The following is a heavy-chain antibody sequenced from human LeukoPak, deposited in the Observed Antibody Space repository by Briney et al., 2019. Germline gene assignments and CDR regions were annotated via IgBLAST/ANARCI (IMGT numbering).Heavy chain of an antibody. CDR2: IKQDGSEQ. V-gene: IGHV3-7*01. CDR1: GFNFYNFC. D-gene: IGHD2-2*01. J-gene: IGHJ4*02. Sequence: GGSLTLSCAASGFNFYNFCMSWVRQAPGKGLEWVANIKQDGSEQYYAGSVKGRFTISRDNARNSVSLLINSLRVDDTAVYYCVRDSGSRASGIFDYWGQGALVTVSS. CDR3: VRDSGSRASGIFDY.